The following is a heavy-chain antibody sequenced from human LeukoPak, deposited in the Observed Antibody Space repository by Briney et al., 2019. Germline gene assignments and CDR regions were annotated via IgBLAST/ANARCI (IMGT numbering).Heavy chain of an antibody. CDR1: GYTLTELS. CDR3: ATDSPFGVLDY. D-gene: IGHD3-3*01. V-gene: IGHV1-24*01. CDR2: FDPEDGET. J-gene: IGHJ4*02. Sequence: ASVKVSCKVSGYTLTELSMHWVRQAPGKGLEWMGGFDPEDGETIYAQKFQGRVTITEDTSTDTAYMELSSLRSEDTAVYYCATDSPFGVLDYGGQGTLVTVSS.